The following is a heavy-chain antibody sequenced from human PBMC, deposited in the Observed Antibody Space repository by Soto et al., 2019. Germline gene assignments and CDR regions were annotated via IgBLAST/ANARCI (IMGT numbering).Heavy chain of an antibody. CDR3: ARAQQLVLDY. Sequence: LRLSCAGSGFTFSNYEMNWVRQAPGKGLEWVSYISSSGSTIYYADSVKGRFTISRDNAKNSLYLQMNSLRAEDTAVYYCARAQQLVLDYWGQGTLVTVSS. CDR1: GFTFSNYE. D-gene: IGHD6-13*01. CDR2: ISSSGSTI. J-gene: IGHJ4*02. V-gene: IGHV3-48*03.